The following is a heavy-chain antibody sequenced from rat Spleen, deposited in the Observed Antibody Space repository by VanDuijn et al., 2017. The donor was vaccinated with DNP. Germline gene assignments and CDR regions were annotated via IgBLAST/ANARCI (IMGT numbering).Heavy chain of an antibody. J-gene: IGHJ2*01. CDR2: IWAGGST. Sequence: QVQLKESGPGLVQPSQTLSLTCTVSGFSLTSNGVGWVRQPLGKGLVWMGTIWAGGSTNYNSAVQSRLNISRDTSKRQVFLKMNSLQPEDTGTYYCARHEDYYDGYYYFDYWCQGVMVTVSS. V-gene: IGHV2-72*01. D-gene: IGHD1-12*03. CDR1: GFSLTSNG. CDR3: ARHEDYYDGYYYFDY.